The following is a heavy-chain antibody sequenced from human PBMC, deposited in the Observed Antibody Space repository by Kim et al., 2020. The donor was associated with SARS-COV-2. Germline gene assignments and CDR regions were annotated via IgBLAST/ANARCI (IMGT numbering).Heavy chain of an antibody. CDR2: ISSSSSYI. Sequence: GGSLRLSCAASGFTFSSYSMNWVRQAPGKGLEWVSSISSSSSYIYYADSVKGRFTISSDNAKNSLYLQMNSLRAEDTAVYYCARDNGYGSGSYSSMDVWGQGTTVTVSS. J-gene: IGHJ6*02. CDR3: ARDNGYGSGSYSSMDV. CDR1: GFTFSSYS. V-gene: IGHV3-21*01. D-gene: IGHD3-10*01.